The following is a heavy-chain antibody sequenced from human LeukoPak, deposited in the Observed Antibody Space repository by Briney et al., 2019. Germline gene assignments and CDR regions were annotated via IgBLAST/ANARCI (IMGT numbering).Heavy chain of an antibody. Sequence: PGGSLRLSCAASGFTFSSYGMHWVCQAPGKGLEWVAVISYDGSNKYYADSVKGRFTISRDNSKNTLYLQMNSLRAEDTAVYYCAKDSSSSWPYYFDYWGQGTLVTVSS. CDR1: GFTFSSYG. D-gene: IGHD6-13*01. J-gene: IGHJ4*02. V-gene: IGHV3-30*18. CDR2: ISYDGSNK. CDR3: AKDSSSSWPYYFDY.